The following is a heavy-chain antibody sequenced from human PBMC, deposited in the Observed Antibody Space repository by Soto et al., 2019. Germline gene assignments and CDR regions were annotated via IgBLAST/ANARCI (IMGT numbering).Heavy chain of an antibody. CDR3: ARASLYCGGDCYSWDFQH. CDR2: IWYDGSNK. D-gene: IGHD2-21*02. J-gene: IGHJ1*01. CDR1: GFTVSSYG. V-gene: IGHV3-33*01. Sequence: GGSLRLSCAASGFTVSSYGMHGVRQAPGKGLEWVAVIWYDGSNKYYADSVKGRFTISRDNSKNTLYLQMNSLRAEDTAVYYCARASLYCGGDCYSWDFQHWGQGTLVTVSS.